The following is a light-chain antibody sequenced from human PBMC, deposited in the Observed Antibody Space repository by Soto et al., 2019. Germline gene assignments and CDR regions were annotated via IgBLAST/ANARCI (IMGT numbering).Light chain of an antibody. CDR1: SGYSSYI. J-gene: IGLJ3*02. V-gene: IGLV4-60*03. CDR3: ETWDSDTRV. CDR2: VEGSGSY. Sequence: QSVLTQSSSASASLGSSVKLTCTLSSGYSSYIIAWHQQQPGKAPRYLMNVEGSGSYNKGNGVPDRFSGSSSGADRYLTISNLQSGDEADYYCETWDSDTRVFGGGTKVTVL.